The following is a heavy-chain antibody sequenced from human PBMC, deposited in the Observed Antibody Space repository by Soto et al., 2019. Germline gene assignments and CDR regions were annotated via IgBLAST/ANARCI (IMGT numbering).Heavy chain of an antibody. CDR2: IKSKTDGGTT. J-gene: IGHJ4*02. CDR3: CTNPSVTAR. D-gene: IGHD4-17*01. Sequence: GSLRLSCAAAGVTFINVGGRWVSQAPGKGLEWVAHIKSKTDGGTTSYAAPVKGRFIISRDDSKNMLCLQVNSLKAEDTAVYFCCTNPSVTARWGQGTLVTVSS. CDR1: GVTFINVG. V-gene: IGHV3-15*01.